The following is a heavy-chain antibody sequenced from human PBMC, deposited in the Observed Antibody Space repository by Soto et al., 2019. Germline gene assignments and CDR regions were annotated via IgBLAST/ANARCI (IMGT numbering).Heavy chain of an antibody. CDR2: ISYDGSNK. D-gene: IGHD3-3*01. Sequence: GGSLRLSCAASGFTFSSYAMHWVRQAPGKGLEWVAVISYDGSNKYYADSVKGRFTISRDNSKNTLYLQMNSLRAEDTAVYYCAKDLRRFLEWLPTPTDYWGQGTLVTVSS. V-gene: IGHV3-30-3*01. CDR1: GFTFSSYA. CDR3: AKDLRRFLEWLPTPTDY. J-gene: IGHJ4*02.